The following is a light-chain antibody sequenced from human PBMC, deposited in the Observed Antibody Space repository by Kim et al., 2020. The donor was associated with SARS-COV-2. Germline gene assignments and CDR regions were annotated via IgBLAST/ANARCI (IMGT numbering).Light chain of an antibody. CDR1: KLGDKY. CDR3: QAWDSSTKGV. CDR2: QDT. J-gene: IGLJ2*01. Sequence: SYELTQPPSVSVSPGQTASITCSGDKLGDKYVCWYQQKPGQSPALVIFQDTKRPSGIPERFSGSNSGNTATLTISGTQPTDEAYYYCQAWDSSTKGVVGG. V-gene: IGLV3-1*01.